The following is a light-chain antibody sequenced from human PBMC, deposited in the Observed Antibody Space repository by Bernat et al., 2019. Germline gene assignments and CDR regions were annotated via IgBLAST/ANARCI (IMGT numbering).Light chain of an antibody. CDR2: AAS. CDR1: QSISNY. Sequence: DIQMTHSPSSLSASVGDRVTITCRASQSISNYLNCYQQKPGKAPKFLIYAASSLADGVPSRFTGSGSGTEFTLTISSLQPEDSAAYYCQQTYSTPWTFGQGTKVEIK. CDR3: QQTYSTPWT. J-gene: IGKJ1*01. V-gene: IGKV1-39*01.